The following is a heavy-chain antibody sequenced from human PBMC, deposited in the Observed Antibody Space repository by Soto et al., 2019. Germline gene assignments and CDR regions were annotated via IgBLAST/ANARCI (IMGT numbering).Heavy chain of an antibody. CDR1: GYTFTGYY. V-gene: IGHV1-18*04. D-gene: IGHD2-15*01. CDR3: AIGYCSGGSCPGLGAFDI. J-gene: IGHJ3*02. Sequence: ASVKVSCKASGYTFTGYYMHWVRQAPGQGLEWMGWISAYNGNTNYAQKLQGRVTMTTDTSTSTAYMELRSLRSDDTAVYYCAIGYCSGGSCPGLGAFDIWGKGTMVTVS. CDR2: ISAYNGNT.